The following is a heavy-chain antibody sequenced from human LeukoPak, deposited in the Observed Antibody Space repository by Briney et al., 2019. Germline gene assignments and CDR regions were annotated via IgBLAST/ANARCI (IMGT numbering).Heavy chain of an antibody. Sequence: PGGSLRLSCAASGFTFSSYSMNWVRQAPGKGLEWVSYISGSSGTIYYADSVKGRFTISRDNAKNSLYLQMNSLRAEDTAVYYCARGHYVGSRFWGQGTLVTVSS. V-gene: IGHV3-48*01. CDR3: ARGHYVGSRF. CDR2: ISGSSGTI. D-gene: IGHD3-10*02. J-gene: IGHJ4*02. CDR1: GFTFSSYS.